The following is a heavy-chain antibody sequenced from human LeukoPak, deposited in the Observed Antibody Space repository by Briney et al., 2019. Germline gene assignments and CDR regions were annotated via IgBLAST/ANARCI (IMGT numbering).Heavy chain of an antibody. J-gene: IGHJ4*02. CDR2: INANTGDP. Sequence: ASVKVSCKASGYTFTNYAINWVRQAPGKGLEWMGWINANTGDPTYALGFTGRFVLSLDTSVSTAYLQISSLKAEDTAVYYCARGDTGPTYNSNWYETDYWGQGTLVTVSS. D-gene: IGHD6-13*01. CDR3: ARGDTGPTYNSNWYETDY. V-gene: IGHV7-4-1*02. CDR1: GYTFTNYA.